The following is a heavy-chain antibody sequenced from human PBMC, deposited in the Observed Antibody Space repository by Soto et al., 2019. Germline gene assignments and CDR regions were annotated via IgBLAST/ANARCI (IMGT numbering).Heavy chain of an antibody. V-gene: IGHV3-33*01. Sequence: QVQLVESGGGVVQPGRSLRLSCAASGFSFSSYGMHWVRQAPGKGLEWVAIIWHDGDNKYYADSVKGRFTISRDNSKNTLSLQMNSLRAEDTAVYYRARDVWRYFDYWGQGTLVTVSS. D-gene: IGHD2-8*01. CDR2: IWHDGDNK. CDR1: GFSFSSYG. CDR3: ARDVWRYFDY. J-gene: IGHJ4*02.